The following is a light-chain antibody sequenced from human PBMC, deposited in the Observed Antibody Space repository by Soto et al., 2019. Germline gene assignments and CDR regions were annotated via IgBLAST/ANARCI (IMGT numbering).Light chain of an antibody. V-gene: IGKV3-11*01. J-gene: IGKJ2*01. CDR1: QGIGGS. CDR2: GAS. Sequence: DIVLTQSPDTLSLSPGERATLSCRASQGIGGSLAWYQHKPGQAPRLVIYGASNRAAGIPARFSGSGSGTDFTLTISSLEPEDIAIYFCHQRRSWPYTFGQGTNLEI. CDR3: HQRRSWPYT.